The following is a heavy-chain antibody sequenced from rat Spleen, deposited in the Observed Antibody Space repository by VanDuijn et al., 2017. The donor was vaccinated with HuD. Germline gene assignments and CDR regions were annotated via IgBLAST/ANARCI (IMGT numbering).Heavy chain of an antibody. J-gene: IGHJ2*01. V-gene: IGHV5-20*01. CDR3: TRVGVYTYYGYPPY. CDR2: ITNSGGST. Sequence: EVQLVESGGGLVQPGRSLKFSCAASGFTFSDYYMAWVRQAPKKGLEWVASITNSGGSTYYRDSVKGRFTISRDNAKSTLYLQMDSLRSEDTATYYCTRVGVYTYYGYPPYWGQGVMVTVSS. CDR1: GFTFSDYY. D-gene: IGHD1-9*01.